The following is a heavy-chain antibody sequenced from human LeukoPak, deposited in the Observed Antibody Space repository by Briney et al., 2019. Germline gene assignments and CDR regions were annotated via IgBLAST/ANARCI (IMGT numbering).Heavy chain of an antibody. CDR3: ARDVYYYDSSGRYYFDY. Sequence: SETLSLTCTFSGGSISSYYWSWIRQPAGKGLEWIGRIHTSGSTNYNPSLKSRVTMSVDTSKDQFSLKLSSVTAADTAVYYCARDVYYYDSSGRYYFDYWGQGTLVTVSS. CDR1: GGSISSYY. V-gene: IGHV4-4*07. J-gene: IGHJ4*02. CDR2: IHTSGST. D-gene: IGHD3-22*01.